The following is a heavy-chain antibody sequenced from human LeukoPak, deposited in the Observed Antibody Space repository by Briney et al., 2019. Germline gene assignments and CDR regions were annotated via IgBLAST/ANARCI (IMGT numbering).Heavy chain of an antibody. J-gene: IGHJ4*02. CDR1: GGSISSGGYS. V-gene: IGHV4-30-4*07. CDR3: ARAESIAVAGTGSDY. Sequence: SETLSLTCAVSGGSISSGGYSWSWIRQPPGKGLEWIGYIYYSGSTYYNPSLKSRVTISVDTSKNQFSLKLSSVTAADTAVYYCARAESIAVAGTGSDYWGQGTLVTVSS. CDR2: IYYSGST. D-gene: IGHD6-19*01.